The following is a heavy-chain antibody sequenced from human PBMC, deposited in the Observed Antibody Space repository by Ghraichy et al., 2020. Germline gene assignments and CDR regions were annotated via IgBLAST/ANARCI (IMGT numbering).Heavy chain of an antibody. Sequence: SETLSLTCTVSGGSVSSGSYYWSWIRQSPGKGLEWIGDISYKGSTSYNPSLKSRVTISLDMSNNQFSLKLNSVTAADTAVYYCARGAGYYDTTPSGYWGQGTLVTVSS. J-gene: IGHJ4*02. D-gene: IGHD3-22*01. V-gene: IGHV4-61*01. CDR3: ARGAGYYDTTPSGY. CDR1: GGSVSSGSYY. CDR2: ISYKGST.